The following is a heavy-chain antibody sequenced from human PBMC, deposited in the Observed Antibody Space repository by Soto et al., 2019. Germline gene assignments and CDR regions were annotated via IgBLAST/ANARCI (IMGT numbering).Heavy chain of an antibody. CDR2: IYPGDSDT. Sequence: GESLKISCKGSGYSFTSYWIGWVRQMPGKGLEWMGIIYPGDSDTRYSPSFQGQVTISADKSISTAYLQWSSLKASDTAMYYFARGGYYDSSGYYPEKYYFDYWGQGTLVTVSS. J-gene: IGHJ4*02. D-gene: IGHD3-22*01. V-gene: IGHV5-51*01. CDR1: GYSFTSYW. CDR3: ARGGYYDSSGYYPEKYYFDY.